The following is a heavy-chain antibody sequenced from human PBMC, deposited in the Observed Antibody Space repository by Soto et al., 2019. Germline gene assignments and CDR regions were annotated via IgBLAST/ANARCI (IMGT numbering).Heavy chain of an antibody. V-gene: IGHV4-30-4*01. Sequence: PSETLSLTCTVSGGSISSNYYYWSWIRQSPGTGLEWIGHIYDSGNTYSNPSLKSRVTISIDMSRNQFSLKLSSVTAADTAVYYCARGPNGDKVDYWGQGTLVTVSS. CDR2: IYDSGNT. CDR3: ARGPNGDKVDY. J-gene: IGHJ4*02. CDR1: GGSISSNYYY. D-gene: IGHD7-27*01.